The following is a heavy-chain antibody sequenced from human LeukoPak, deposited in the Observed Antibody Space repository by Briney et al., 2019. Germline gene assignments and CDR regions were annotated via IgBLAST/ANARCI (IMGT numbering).Heavy chain of an antibody. J-gene: IGHJ4*02. V-gene: IGHV4-59*01. CDR2: IYYSGST. Sequence: SETLPLTCTVSGVSISSYYWSWIRQPPGKGLEWIGYIYYSGSTNYNPSLKSRVTISVDTSKNQFSLKLSSVTAADTAVYYCARGGWYYFYWGQGTLVTVSS. CDR3: ARGGWYYFY. D-gene: IGHD6-19*01. CDR1: GVSISSYY.